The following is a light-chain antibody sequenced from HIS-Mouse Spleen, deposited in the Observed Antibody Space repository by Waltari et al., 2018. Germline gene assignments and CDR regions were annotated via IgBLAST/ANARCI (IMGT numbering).Light chain of an antibody. CDR2: GAS. CDR1: PSVSSSY. V-gene: IGKV3-20*01. J-gene: IGKJ2*01. CDR3: QQYGSSPYT. Sequence: ESVLTQSPGALSLSPGDRATLPGRAMPSVSSSYLAREQQKPGQAPRRLIYGASSRATGIPDRCSGSGSGTDFTLTFSRLEPEDFAVYYCQQYGSSPYTFGHGTKLEIK.